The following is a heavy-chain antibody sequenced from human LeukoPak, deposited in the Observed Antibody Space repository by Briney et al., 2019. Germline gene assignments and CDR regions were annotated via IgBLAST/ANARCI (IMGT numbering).Heavy chain of an antibody. CDR3: AGTYYYGSGSYYNDPSFDY. CDR2: IYYSGST. J-gene: IGHJ4*02. CDR1: GGSISSYY. V-gene: IGHV4-59*08. D-gene: IGHD3-10*01. Sequence: SETLSLTCTVSGGSISSYYWSWIRQPPGKGLEWIGYIYYSGSTNYNPSLKSRVTISVDTSKNQFSLKLSSVTAADTAVYYCAGTYYYGSGSYYNDPSFDYWGQGTLVTVSS.